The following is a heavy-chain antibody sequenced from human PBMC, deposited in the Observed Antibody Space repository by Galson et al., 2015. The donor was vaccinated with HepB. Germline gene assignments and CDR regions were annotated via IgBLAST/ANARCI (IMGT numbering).Heavy chain of an antibody. Sequence: SLRLSCAASGFTFGDYAMSWFRQAPGKGLEWVGFIRSKAYGGTTEYAASVKGRFTISRDDSKSIAYLQMNSLKTEDTAVYYCTRDWEAPWFGELSLKQKNAFDIWGQGTMVTVSS. D-gene: IGHD3-10*01. CDR1: GFTFGDYA. CDR3: TRDWEAPWFGELSLKQKNAFDI. V-gene: IGHV3-49*03. J-gene: IGHJ3*02. CDR2: IRSKAYGGTT.